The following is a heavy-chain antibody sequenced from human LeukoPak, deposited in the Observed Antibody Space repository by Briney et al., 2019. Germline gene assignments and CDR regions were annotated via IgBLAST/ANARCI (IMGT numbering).Heavy chain of an antibody. CDR3: AGYCSSTSCLWFSDY. Sequence: GGSLRLSCAASGFTFSSYSMNWVRQAPGKGLEWVSYISSSSSTIYYADSVMGRFTISRDNAKNSLYLQMNSLRAEDTAVYYCAGYCSSTSCLWFSDYWGQGTLVTVSS. CDR2: ISSSSSTI. J-gene: IGHJ4*02. V-gene: IGHV3-48*01. D-gene: IGHD2-2*01. CDR1: GFTFSSYS.